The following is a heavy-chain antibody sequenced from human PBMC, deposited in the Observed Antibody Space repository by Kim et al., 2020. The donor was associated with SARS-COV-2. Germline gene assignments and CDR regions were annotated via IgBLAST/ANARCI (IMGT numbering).Heavy chain of an antibody. V-gene: IGHV3-11*01. CDR2: ISSSGSTI. Sequence: GGSLRLSCAASGFTFSDYYMSWIRQAPGKGLEWVSYISSSGSTIYYADSVKGRFTISRDNAKNSLYLQMNSLRAEDTAVYYCARAPPDYYYYGMDVWGQGTTVTVSS. CDR1: GFTFSDYY. CDR3: ARAPPDYYYYGMDV. J-gene: IGHJ6*02.